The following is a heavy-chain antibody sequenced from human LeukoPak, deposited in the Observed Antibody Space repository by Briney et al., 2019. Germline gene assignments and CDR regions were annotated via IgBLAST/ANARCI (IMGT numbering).Heavy chain of an antibody. V-gene: IGHV3-21*01. CDR3: ARDRSGGNWFDP. J-gene: IGHJ5*02. CDR2: ISSSSSYI. Sequence: GGSLRLSCAASGFTFSSYSTNWVRQAPGKGLEWVSSISSSSSYIYYADSVKGRFTISRDNAKNSLYLQMNSLRAEDTAVYYCARDRSGGNWFDPWGQGTLVTVSS. CDR1: GFTFSSYS. D-gene: IGHD3-16*01.